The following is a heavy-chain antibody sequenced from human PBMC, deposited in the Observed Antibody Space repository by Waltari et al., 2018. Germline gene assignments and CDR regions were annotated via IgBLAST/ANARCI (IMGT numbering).Heavy chain of an antibody. D-gene: IGHD3-3*01. Sequence: QVQLVQSGAAVKQPGASVKVSCKVSGYTLPELSMHLVRQAPGKGLEWMGGFDPEDGETIYAQKFQGRVTMTEDTSTDTAYMELSSLRSEDTAVYYCATVTISELDYGMDVWGQGTTVTVSS. CDR2: FDPEDGET. J-gene: IGHJ6*02. V-gene: IGHV1-24*01. CDR3: ATVTISELDYGMDV. CDR1: GYTLPELS.